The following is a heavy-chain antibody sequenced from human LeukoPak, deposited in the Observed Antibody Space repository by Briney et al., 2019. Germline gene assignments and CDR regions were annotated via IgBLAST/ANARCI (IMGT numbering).Heavy chain of an antibody. CDR1: GFTFNRYN. CDR3: AKAPKRGSWYFDY. V-gene: IGHV3-21*01. Sequence: GGSLRLSCAASGFTFNRYNMNWVRRAPGKGLEWVSSISTSSSYIYYADSVKGRFTISRDNSKNTLYLQMNTLRSEDTAVYYCAKAPKRGSWYFDYWGQGTLVTVSS. J-gene: IGHJ4*02. D-gene: IGHD6-13*01. CDR2: ISTSSSYI.